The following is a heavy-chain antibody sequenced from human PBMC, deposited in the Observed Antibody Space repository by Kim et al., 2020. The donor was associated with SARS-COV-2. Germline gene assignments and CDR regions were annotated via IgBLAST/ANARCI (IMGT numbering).Heavy chain of an antibody. J-gene: IGHJ4*01. CDR1: GGSFSGYY. CDR2: INHSGST. D-gene: IGHD3-22*01. CDR3: ARILRSSGYSH. V-gene: IGHV4-34*01. Sequence: SETLSLTCAVYGGSFSGYYWTWIRQPPGKGLEWIGEINHSGSTNYNPSLKSRVTISVDTSKNQFSLKLSSVTAADTAVYYCARILRSSGYSHWGQGALVTVSS.